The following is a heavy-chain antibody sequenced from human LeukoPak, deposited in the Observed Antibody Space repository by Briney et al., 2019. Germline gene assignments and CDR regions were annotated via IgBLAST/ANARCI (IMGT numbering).Heavy chain of an antibody. CDR2: VNGDGSST. Sequence: GGSLRLSCVASGFTFSSYWMHWVRQVPGMGLVWVSRVNGDGSSTNHADSVKGRFTISRDNAKNTLYLQMNSLRAEDTAVYYCARSQSGKYDSWGQGTLVTVSS. CDR3: ARSQSGKYDS. CDR1: GFTFSSYW. D-gene: IGHD1-1*01. J-gene: IGHJ5*01. V-gene: IGHV3-74*01.